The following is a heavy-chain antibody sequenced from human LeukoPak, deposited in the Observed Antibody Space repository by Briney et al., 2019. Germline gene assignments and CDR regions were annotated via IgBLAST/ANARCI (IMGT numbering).Heavy chain of an antibody. J-gene: IGHJ4*02. CDR3: ARDRTMVRGVISALHDY. D-gene: IGHD3-10*01. CDR1: GFTFSSYA. Sequence: GGSLRLSCAASGFTFSSYAMHWVRQAPGKGQEWVAVISYDGSNKYYADSVKGRFTISRDNSKNTLYLQMNSLRAEDTAVYYCARDRTMVRGVISALHDYWGQGTLVTVSS. CDR2: ISYDGSNK. V-gene: IGHV3-30*04.